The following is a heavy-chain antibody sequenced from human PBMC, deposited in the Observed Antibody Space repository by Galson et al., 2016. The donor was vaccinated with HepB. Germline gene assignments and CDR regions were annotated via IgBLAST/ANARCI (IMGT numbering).Heavy chain of an antibody. J-gene: IGHJ3*02. D-gene: IGHD1-26*01. Sequence: SLRLSCAASGFTFSSYWIHWVRQAPGKGLVWVSRINSDGRSTSYADSVKGRFTISRDNAKNTLYLQMNSLGVEDTAVYYCARETLVGAAQTDAFDIWGQGTMVTVSS. CDR3: ARETLVGAAQTDAFDI. V-gene: IGHV3-74*01. CDR1: GFTFSSYW. CDR2: INSDGRST.